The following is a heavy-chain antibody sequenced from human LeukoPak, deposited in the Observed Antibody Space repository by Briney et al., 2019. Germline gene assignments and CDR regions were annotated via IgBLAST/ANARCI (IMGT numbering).Heavy chain of an antibody. Sequence: GGSLRLSCAASGFIFDDYTMHWVRQAPGKGLEWVSLISWDGGSTYYADSAKGRFTISRDNSKNSLSLQMNSLRAEDTAVYYCAREYDYVWGSYRNQTNDYWGQGTLVTVSS. J-gene: IGHJ4*02. V-gene: IGHV3-43*01. D-gene: IGHD3-16*02. CDR2: ISWDGGST. CDR3: AREYDYVWGSYRNQTNDY. CDR1: GFIFDDYT.